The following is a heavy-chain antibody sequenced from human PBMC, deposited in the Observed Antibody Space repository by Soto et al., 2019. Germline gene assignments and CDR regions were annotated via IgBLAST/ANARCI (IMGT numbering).Heavy chain of an antibody. D-gene: IGHD1-7*01. CDR3: ARDGNGTTLVPY. J-gene: IGHJ4*02. Sequence: PSETLSLTCTVSGGSISSGDYYWGWIRQPPGKGLEWIGYIYYSGSTYYNPSLKSRVTISVDTSKNQFSLKLSSVTAADTAVYYCARDGNGTTLVPYWGQGTLVTVSS. CDR1: GGSISSGDYY. CDR2: IYYSGST. V-gene: IGHV4-30-4*01.